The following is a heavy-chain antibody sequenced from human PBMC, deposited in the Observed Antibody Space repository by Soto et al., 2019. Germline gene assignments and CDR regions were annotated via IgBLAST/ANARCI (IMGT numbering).Heavy chain of an antibody. CDR2: IYYSGST. CDR1: GGSISSYY. Sequence: SETLSLTCTVSGGSISSYYWSWIRQPPGKGLEWIGYIYYSGSTNYNPSLKSRVTISVDTSKNQFSLKLSSVTAADTAVYYCARLFGREYDAFDIWGQGTMVT. D-gene: IGHD3-3*01. J-gene: IGHJ3*02. V-gene: IGHV4-59*08. CDR3: ARLFGREYDAFDI.